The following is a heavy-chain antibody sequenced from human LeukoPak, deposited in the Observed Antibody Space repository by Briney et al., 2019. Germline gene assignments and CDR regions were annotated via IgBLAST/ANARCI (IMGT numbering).Heavy chain of an antibody. Sequence: GGSLRLSCATSGFTFSSYAMSWVRQAPGKGLEWVSGIGASGGSTYYADSVKGRFTISRDNSKNTLYLQMNSLRAEDTAVYYCAKEDYYGDYSPDYWGQGTLVTVSS. D-gene: IGHD4-17*01. J-gene: IGHJ4*02. CDR1: GFTFSSYA. V-gene: IGHV3-23*01. CDR2: IGASGGST. CDR3: AKEDYYGDYSPDY.